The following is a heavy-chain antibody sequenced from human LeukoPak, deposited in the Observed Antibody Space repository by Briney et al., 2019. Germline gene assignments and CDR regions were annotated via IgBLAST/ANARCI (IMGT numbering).Heavy chain of an antibody. J-gene: IGHJ6*02. Sequence: GASVKVSCKASGYTFTSYYMHWVRQAPGQGLEWMGIINPSGGSTSYAQKFQGRVTMTRDTSTSTVYMELSSLRSEDTAVYYCARSHSSGSYSWDYYYGMDVWGQGTTVTVSS. CDR1: GYTFTSYY. V-gene: IGHV1-46*01. D-gene: IGHD1-26*01. CDR3: ARSHSSGSYSWDYYYGMDV. CDR2: INPSGGST.